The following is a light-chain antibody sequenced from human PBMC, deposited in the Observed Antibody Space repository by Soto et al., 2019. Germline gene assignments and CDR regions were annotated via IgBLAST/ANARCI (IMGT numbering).Light chain of an antibody. J-gene: IGLJ1*01. CDR3: SAYTVSRTHV. CDR1: SSDVGAYNF. CDR2: NVY. V-gene: IGLV2-14*03. Sequence: QSALTQPASVSGSPGQSITISCTGTSSDVGAYNFVSWHQQHPGKAPKLMIYNVYDRPSGISYRFSGSKSGNTASLTISGLQGEDEAAYYCSAYTVSRTHVFGTGTKVTVL.